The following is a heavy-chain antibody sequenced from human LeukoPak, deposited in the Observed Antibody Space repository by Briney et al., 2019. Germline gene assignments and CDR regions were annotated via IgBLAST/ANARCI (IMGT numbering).Heavy chain of an antibody. Sequence: GGSLRLSCEASGFTFSSYEMSCVRQAPAKGLEGGSYISIGGDTIHYADSVKGRFTISRDNAKKSLYLQMNSLRAEGTAVYYCARPLGYSGSGSYYAYWGQGTLVTVSA. CDR1: GFTFSSYE. CDR2: ISIGGDTI. CDR3: ARPLGYSGSGSYYAY. V-gene: IGHV3-48*03. D-gene: IGHD3-10*01. J-gene: IGHJ4*02.